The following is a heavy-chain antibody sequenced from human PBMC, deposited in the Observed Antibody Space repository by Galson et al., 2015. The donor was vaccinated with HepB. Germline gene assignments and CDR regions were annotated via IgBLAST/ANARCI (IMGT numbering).Heavy chain of an antibody. CDR2: INWNGGST. CDR3: ARADGPYDFWSGYYHEVDY. Sequence: SLRLSCAASGFTFDDYGMSWVRQAPGKGLEWVSGINWNGGSTGYADSVKGRFTISRDNAKNSLYLQMNSLRAEDTALYHCARADGPYDFWSGYYHEVDYWGQGTLVTVSS. D-gene: IGHD3-3*01. CDR1: GFTFDDYG. J-gene: IGHJ4*02. V-gene: IGHV3-20*01.